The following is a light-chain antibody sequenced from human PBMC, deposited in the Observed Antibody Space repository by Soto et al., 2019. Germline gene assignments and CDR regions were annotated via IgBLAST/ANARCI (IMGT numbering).Light chain of an antibody. Sequence: QSALTQPPSASGSPGQSVTISCTGASSDVGGYDFVSWYQQHPGKAPKLMIYDVTKRPSGVPDRFSSSKSGNTASLTVSGLQADDEAEYYCSSYAGSIPVAFGGGTKVTVL. CDR2: DVT. J-gene: IGLJ2*01. V-gene: IGLV2-8*01. CDR3: SSYAGSIPVA. CDR1: SSDVGGYDF.